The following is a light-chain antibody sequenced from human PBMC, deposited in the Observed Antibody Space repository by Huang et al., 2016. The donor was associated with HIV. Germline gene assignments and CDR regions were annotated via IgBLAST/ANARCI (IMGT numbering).Light chain of an antibody. V-gene: IGKV3-15*01. J-gene: IGKJ1*01. CDR2: GAS. CDR3: QQYNNWPWT. CDR1: QSVSND. Sequence: EIVMTQSPVTLSVSPGERATLYCRASQSVSNDLAWYQQKPGQPPRLLIYGASNRATGVPAGFSGSGSGTEFTLTISSMQSEDFAVYYCQQYNNWPWTFGPGTKVDFK.